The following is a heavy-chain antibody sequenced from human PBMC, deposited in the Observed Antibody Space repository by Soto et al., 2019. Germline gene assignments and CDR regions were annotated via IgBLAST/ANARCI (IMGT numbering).Heavy chain of an antibody. Sequence: QVQLVESGGGVVQPGRSLRLSCAASGFTFSSYGMHWVRQAPGKGLAWVAVIWYEGSNKYDADSVKGRFTISRDNSKNTLYLQLNSLRAEDTAAYYCARDSVELYCSGGSGYPRFSAFDIGGQVPMVTVSS. CDR3: ARDSVELYCSGGSGYPRFSAFDI. CDR2: IWYEGSNK. J-gene: IGHJ3*02. CDR1: GFTFSSYG. V-gene: IGHV3-33*01. D-gene: IGHD2-15*01.